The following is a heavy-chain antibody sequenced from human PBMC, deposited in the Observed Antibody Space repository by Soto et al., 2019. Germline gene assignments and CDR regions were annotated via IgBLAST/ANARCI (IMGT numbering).Heavy chain of an antibody. CDR2: SRNRANGYTT. J-gene: IGHJ4*02. Sequence: PGGSLRLSCAASGFTFSDHYMDWVRQAPGKGLEWVGRSRNRANGYTTEYAASVKGRFTVSRDESKNSLYLQMSSLKTEDTAVYYCARDSRAVAGFDSWGQGTLVTVSS. V-gene: IGHV3-72*01. CDR3: ARDSRAVAGFDS. D-gene: IGHD6-19*01. CDR1: GFTFSDHY.